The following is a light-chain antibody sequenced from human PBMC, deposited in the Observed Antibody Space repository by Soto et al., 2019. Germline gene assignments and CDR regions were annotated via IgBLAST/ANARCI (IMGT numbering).Light chain of an antibody. J-gene: IGKJ4*01. V-gene: IGKV3-20*01. CDR1: QSVAKNY. CDR2: DAS. Sequence: ETVLTQSPGTLSLSPGERATLSCRASQSVAKNYLAWYQHKPGQGPRLLISDASSRATGIPDRFSGSGSGTDFTLTISSLQPEDFAVYYCLQYDSEPLTFGGGTKVEI. CDR3: LQYDSEPLT.